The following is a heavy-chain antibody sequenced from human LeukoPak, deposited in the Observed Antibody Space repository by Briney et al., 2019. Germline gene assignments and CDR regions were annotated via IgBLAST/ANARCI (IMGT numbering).Heavy chain of an antibody. J-gene: IGHJ1*01. V-gene: IGHV1-2*02. CDR3: ARESGSLTPWDQFQH. CDR1: GYTFTGYY. D-gene: IGHD1-26*01. Sequence: ASVKVSCKASGYTFTGYYMHWVRQAPGQGLEWMGWINPNSGGTNYAQKFQGRVTMTRDTSISTAYMELRSLRSDDTAVYYCARESGSLTPWDQFQHWGQGTLVTVSS. CDR2: INPNSGGT.